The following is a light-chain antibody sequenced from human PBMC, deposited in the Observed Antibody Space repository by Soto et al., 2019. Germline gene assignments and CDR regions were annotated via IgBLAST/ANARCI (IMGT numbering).Light chain of an antibody. V-gene: IGKV1-5*01. J-gene: IGKJ1*01. CDR2: EAS. CDR1: QDINRW. Sequence: DIQMAQSPSTLSASVGDRVTITCRASQDINRWLAWYQQKPGKAPKILIYEASKLESGVPSRFSGSGSGTEFTLTISTLQPDDVATYYCQQYNSYQWTFGQGTKVDIK. CDR3: QQYNSYQWT.